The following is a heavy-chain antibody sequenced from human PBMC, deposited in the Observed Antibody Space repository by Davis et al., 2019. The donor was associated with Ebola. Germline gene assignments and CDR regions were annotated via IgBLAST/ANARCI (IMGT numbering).Heavy chain of an antibody. J-gene: IGHJ4*02. V-gene: IGHV3-48*02. CDR1: GFTFSSYS. D-gene: IGHD3-3*01. CDR2: ISSSSSTI. CDR3: ARGQGLRFLEWLLNY. Sequence: PGGSLRLSCAASGFTFSSYSMNWVRQAPGKGLEWVSYISSSSSTIYYADSVKGRFTISRDNAKNSLYLQMNSLRDEDTAVYYCARGQGLRFLEWLLNYWGQGTLVTVSS.